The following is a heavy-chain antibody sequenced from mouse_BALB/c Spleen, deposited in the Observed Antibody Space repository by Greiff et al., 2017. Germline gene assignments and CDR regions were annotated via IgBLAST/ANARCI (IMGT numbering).Heavy chain of an antibody. CDR1: GYSITSDYA. V-gene: IGHV3-2*02. Sequence: EVQLQESGPGLVKPSQSLSLTCTVTGYSITSDYAWNWIRQFPGNKLEWMGYISYSGSTSYNPSLKSRISITRDTSKNQFFLQLNSVTTEDTATYYCAREGGNYDYAMDYWGQGTSVTVSS. J-gene: IGHJ4*01. CDR2: ISYSGST. D-gene: IGHD2-1*01. CDR3: AREGGNYDYAMDY.